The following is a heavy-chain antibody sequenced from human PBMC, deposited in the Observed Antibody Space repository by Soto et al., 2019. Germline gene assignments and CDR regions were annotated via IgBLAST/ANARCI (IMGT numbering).Heavy chain of an antibody. CDR3: ARAGYCSGGSCLDY. CDR2: INHSGST. CDR1: GGSFSGYY. D-gene: IGHD2-15*01. Sequence: PSETLSLTCAVYGGSFSGYYWSWIRQPPGKGLEWIGEINHSGSTNYNPSLKSRVTISVDTSMNQFSLKLSSVTAADTAVYYCARAGYCSGGSCLDYWDQGTLVTVSS. J-gene: IGHJ4*02. V-gene: IGHV4-34*01.